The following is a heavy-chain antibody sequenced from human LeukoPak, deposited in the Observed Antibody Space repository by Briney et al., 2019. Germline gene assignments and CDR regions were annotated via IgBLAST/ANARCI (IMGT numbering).Heavy chain of an antibody. V-gene: IGHV4-39*07. CDR3: GRSPRVSMVRSVIRGYFDY. J-gene: IGHJ4*02. D-gene: IGHD3-10*01. Sequence: PSGTLSLTCTVSGGSISSSSYYWGWIRQPAGKGLEWIGSIYYSGSTYYNPSLKSRVTISVDTSKNQFSLKMTSVTAADTAVYYCGRSPRVSMVRSVIRGYFDYWGQGALVTVSS. CDR1: GGSISSSSYY. CDR2: IYYSGST.